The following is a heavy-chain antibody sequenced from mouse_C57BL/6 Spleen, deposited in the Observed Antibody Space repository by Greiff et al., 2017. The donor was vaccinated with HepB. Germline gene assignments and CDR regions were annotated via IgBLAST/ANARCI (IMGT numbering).Heavy chain of an antibody. V-gene: IGHV5-17*01. J-gene: IGHJ4*01. CDR3: ARPGSSYPYYYAMDY. CDR2: ISSGSSTI. D-gene: IGHD1-1*01. Sequence: EVKLMESGGGLVKPGGSLKLSCAASGFTFSDYGMHWVRQAPEKGLEWVAYISSGSSTIYYADTVKGRFTIARDNAKNTLFLQMTSLRSEDTAMYYCARPGSSYPYYYAMDYWGQGTSVTVSS. CDR1: GFTFSDYG.